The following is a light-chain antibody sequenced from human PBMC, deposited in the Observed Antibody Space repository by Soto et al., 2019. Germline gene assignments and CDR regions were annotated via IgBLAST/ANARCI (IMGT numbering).Light chain of an antibody. CDR2: DAS. CDR3: QQAYSLPFT. Sequence: DIQMTQSPSSVSASVGDRVTITCRASQDISGWLAWFQQKPGKAPKLLIYDASNLQSGVPPRFSGIGSGTDFTLTISSLQPEDFATYYCQQAYSLPFTFGPGTKVDIK. V-gene: IGKV1-12*02. J-gene: IGKJ3*01. CDR1: QDISGW.